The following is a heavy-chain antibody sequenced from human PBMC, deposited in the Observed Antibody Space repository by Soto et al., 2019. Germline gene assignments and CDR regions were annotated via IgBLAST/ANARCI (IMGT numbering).Heavy chain of an antibody. V-gene: IGHV3-30*18. J-gene: IGHJ4*02. D-gene: IGHD4-17*01. CDR1: GFTFSSYG. CDR3: AKDGGDYGGCLDY. CDR2: ISYDGSNK. Sequence: QVQLVESGGGVVQPGRSLRLSCAASGFTFSSYGMHWVRQAPGKGLEWVAVISYDGSNKYYADSVKGRFTISRDNSKNTLYLQMNSLRAEDTAVYYCAKDGGDYGGCLDYWGQGTLVTVSS.